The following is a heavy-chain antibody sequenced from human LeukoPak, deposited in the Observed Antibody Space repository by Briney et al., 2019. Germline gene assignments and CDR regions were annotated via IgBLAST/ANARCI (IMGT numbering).Heavy chain of an antibody. V-gene: IGHV1-69*04. Sequence: SVKVSCKASGGTLSSYAISWVRQAPGQGLEWMGRIIPILGIANYAQKFQGRVTITADKSTSTAYMELSSLRSEDTAVYYCATGGSSWLFDYWGQGTLVTVSS. D-gene: IGHD6-13*01. CDR1: GGTLSSYA. CDR2: IIPILGIA. J-gene: IGHJ4*02. CDR3: ATGGSSWLFDY.